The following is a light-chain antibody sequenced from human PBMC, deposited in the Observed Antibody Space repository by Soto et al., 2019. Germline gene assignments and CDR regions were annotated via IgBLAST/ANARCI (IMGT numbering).Light chain of an antibody. Sequence: DFVMTQSPDSLAVSLGERATINCKSSRSVLYSSNNKNYLAWYQQKPGQPPKLLIYWASTRESGVPDRFSGSGSGTDFTLTISSLQAEDAAVYYCQQYYSTLYTFGQGTKLEIK. CDR2: WAS. CDR3: QQYYSTLYT. V-gene: IGKV4-1*01. J-gene: IGKJ2*01. CDR1: RSVLYSSNNKNY.